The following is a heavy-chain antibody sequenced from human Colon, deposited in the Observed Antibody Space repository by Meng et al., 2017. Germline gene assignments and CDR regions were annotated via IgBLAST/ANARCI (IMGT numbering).Heavy chain of an antibody. Sequence: LVTPGVEVKRPGVPVNVSCKASGYTFTGYYMQWVRQAPGQGLEGMGRINPNNGGANYAQQFQGRVTMTTDTSISTAYMELSRLRSDDTAVYYCARDLSGYYSFVDYWGQGTLVTVSS. CDR2: INPNNGGA. J-gene: IGHJ4*02. D-gene: IGHD3-22*01. CDR3: ARDLSGYYSFVDY. CDR1: GYTFTGYY. V-gene: IGHV1-2*06.